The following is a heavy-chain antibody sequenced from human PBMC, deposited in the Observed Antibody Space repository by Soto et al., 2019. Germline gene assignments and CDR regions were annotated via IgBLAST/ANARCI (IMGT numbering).Heavy chain of an antibody. D-gene: IGHD6-6*01. Sequence: QVQLVQSGAEVKKPGSSVKVSCKASGGTFSSYAISWVRQAPGQGLEWMGGIIPIFGTANYAQKFQGRVRIPGEESTSAGYMERSSRRAEDTAVYYCARGPYSSSSSSIATGYWGQGTLVTVSS. CDR1: GGTFSSYA. V-gene: IGHV1-69*12. CDR2: IIPIFGTA. J-gene: IGHJ4*02. CDR3: ARGPYSSSSSSIATGY.